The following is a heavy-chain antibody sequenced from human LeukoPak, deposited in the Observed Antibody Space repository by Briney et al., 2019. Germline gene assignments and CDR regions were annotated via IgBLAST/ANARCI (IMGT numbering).Heavy chain of an antibody. CDR3: TRDRGYSYGYGDY. J-gene: IGHJ4*02. CDR1: GFMFSSQA. D-gene: IGHD5-18*01. Sequence: GGSLRLSCAASGFMFSSQAMSWVRQAPGKGLEWVGFIRSKLHGGTTEYAASVKDRFTISRDDSKNIAYLQMNSLKNEDTAVYYCTRDRGYSYGYGDYWGQGTLVTVSS. CDR2: IRSKLHGGTT. V-gene: IGHV3-49*04.